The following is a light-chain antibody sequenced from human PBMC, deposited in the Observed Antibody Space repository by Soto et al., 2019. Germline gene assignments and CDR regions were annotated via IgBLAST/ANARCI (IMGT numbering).Light chain of an antibody. CDR1: QSVSSSF. V-gene: IGKV3-20*01. J-gene: IGKJ1*01. Sequence: EIVLTQSPGTLSLSPGERATLSCRASQSVSSSFLAWFQQKPGQAPRLLIFGASSRATGIQDRFSGSGSETDFTLTIRRLEPEDFAVYYCKQYGSSPRTVGQGPKVDIK. CDR2: GAS. CDR3: KQYGSSPRT.